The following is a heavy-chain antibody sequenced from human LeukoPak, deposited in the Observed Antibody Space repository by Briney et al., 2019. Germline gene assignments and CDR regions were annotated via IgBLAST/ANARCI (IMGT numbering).Heavy chain of an antibody. Sequence: SETLSLTCAVYGGSFSGYYWSWIRQPPGKGLEWIGEINHSGSTNYNPSLKSRVTISVDTSKNQFSLKLSSVTAADTALYYCAKDLAYDSSGSFDYWGQGTLVTVSS. J-gene: IGHJ4*02. V-gene: IGHV4-34*01. D-gene: IGHD3-22*01. CDR3: AKDLAYDSSGSFDY. CDR2: INHSGST. CDR1: GGSFSGYY.